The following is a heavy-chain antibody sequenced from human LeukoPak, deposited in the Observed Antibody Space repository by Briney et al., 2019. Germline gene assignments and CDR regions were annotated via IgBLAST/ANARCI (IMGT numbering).Heavy chain of an antibody. CDR2: INPNSGGT. CDR1: GYTFTGYY. CDR3: ARDFGVTTTPYFDY. D-gene: IGHD4-17*01. Sequence: ASVKVSCKASGYTFTGYYMHWVRQAPGQGLEWMGWINPNSGGTNYAQKFQGRFTMTRDTSISTAYTELSRLRSDDTAVYYCARDFGVTTTPYFDYWGQGTLVTVSS. V-gene: IGHV1-2*02. J-gene: IGHJ4*02.